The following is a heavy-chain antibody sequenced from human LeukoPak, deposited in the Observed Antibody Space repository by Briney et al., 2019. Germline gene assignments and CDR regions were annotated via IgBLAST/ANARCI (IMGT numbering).Heavy chain of an antibody. D-gene: IGHD1-14*01. CDR3: AKPARTDYADY. CDR2: INGSGDKT. J-gene: IGHJ4*02. V-gene: IGHV3-23*01. Sequence: GGSLRLSCAASGFTLSNYAMNWVRQAPGKGLEWVSSINGSGDKTYYADSVKGRFTISRDNSKNTLYLQMNSLRAEDTAVYYCAKPARTDYADYWGQGTLVTVSS. CDR1: GFTLSNYA.